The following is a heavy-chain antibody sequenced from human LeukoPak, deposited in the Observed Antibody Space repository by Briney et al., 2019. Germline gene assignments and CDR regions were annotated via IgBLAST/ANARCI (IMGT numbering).Heavy chain of an antibody. J-gene: IGHJ4*02. V-gene: IGHV3-11*01. D-gene: IGHD3-22*01. CDR2: ISSSGSTI. CDR1: GFTFSDYY. CDR3: ARSPYDSSGPSHFDY. Sequence: GGSLRLSCAASGFTFSDYYMSWIRQAPGKGLAWVSYISSSGSTIYYADSVKGRFTISRDNAKNSLYLQMNSLRAEDTAVYYCARSPYDSSGPSHFDYWGQGTLVTVSS.